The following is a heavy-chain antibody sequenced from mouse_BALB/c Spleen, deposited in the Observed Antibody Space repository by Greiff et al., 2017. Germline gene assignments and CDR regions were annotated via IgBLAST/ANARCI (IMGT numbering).Heavy chain of an antibody. J-gene: IGHJ2*01. CDR2: IYPGSGNT. CDR3: ARSRGLPDYFDY. V-gene: IGHV1-77*01. CDR1: GYTFTDYY. Sequence: QVHVKQSGAELARPGASVKLSCKASGYTFTDYYINWVKQRTGQGLEWIGEIYPGSGNTYYNEKFKGKATLTADKSSSTAYMQLSSLTSEDSAVYFCARSRGLPDYFDYWGQGTTLTVSS. D-gene: IGHD2-2*01.